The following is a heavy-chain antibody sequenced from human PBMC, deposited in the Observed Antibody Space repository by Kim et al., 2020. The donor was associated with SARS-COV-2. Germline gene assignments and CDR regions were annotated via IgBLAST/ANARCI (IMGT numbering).Heavy chain of an antibody. CDR1: GVSFDSSA. Sequence: GGSLRLSCAASGVSFDSSAMNWVRQAPGKGLEWVAVISVDGRNKDYADSVKGRFTISRDNSKSTLHLQMNSLRVEDTAVYYCARGNYYESVSLSDYYNGMDVWGQGTTVTVSS. V-gene: IGHV3-30-3*01. CDR2: ISVDGRNK. J-gene: IGHJ6*02. D-gene: IGHD3-10*01. CDR3: ARGNYYESVSLSDYYNGMDV.